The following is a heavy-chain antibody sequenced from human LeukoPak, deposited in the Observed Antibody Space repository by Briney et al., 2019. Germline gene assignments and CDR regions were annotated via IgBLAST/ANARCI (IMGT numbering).Heavy chain of an antibody. J-gene: IGHJ4*02. CDR1: GYTFTSYD. Sequence: ASVKVSCKASGYTFTSYDINWVRQATGQGFEWMGWMNPNSGNTGCAQKFQGRVTITRNTSISTAYMELSSLRSEDTAVYYCARGYCSSTSCHFDYWGQGTLVTVSS. D-gene: IGHD2-2*01. CDR2: MNPNSGNT. V-gene: IGHV1-8*03. CDR3: ARGYCSSTSCHFDY.